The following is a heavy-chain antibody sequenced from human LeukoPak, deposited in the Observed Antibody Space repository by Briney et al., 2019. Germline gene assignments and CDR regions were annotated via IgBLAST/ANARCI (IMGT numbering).Heavy chain of an antibody. V-gene: IGHV1-69*05. J-gene: IGHJ6*03. Sequence: GASVKVSCKASGGTFSSYAISWVRQAPGQGLEWMGRIIPIFGTANYAQKFQGRVTITTDESTSTAYMELSSLRSEDTAVYYCARDHGDRYYDYYYMDVWGKGTTVTVSS. CDR2: IIPIFGTA. CDR1: GGTFSSYA. D-gene: IGHD4-17*01. CDR3: ARDHGDRYYDYYYMDV.